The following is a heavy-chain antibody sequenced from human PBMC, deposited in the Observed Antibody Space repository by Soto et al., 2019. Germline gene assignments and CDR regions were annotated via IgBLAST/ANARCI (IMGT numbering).Heavy chain of an antibody. CDR3: ARDWRGLAVAGHTGWFAP. CDR1: GGTFSSYA. D-gene: IGHD6-19*01. Sequence: QVQLVQSGAEVKKPGSSVKVSCKASGGTFSSYAISWVRQAPGQGLEWMGGLIPIFGTANYAQKFQARVTISADESPRRAYMELSSLGSEDTAVYYWARDWRGLAVAGHTGWFAPWGQGTLVTVSS. J-gene: IGHJ5*02. V-gene: IGHV1-69*01. CDR2: LIPIFGTA.